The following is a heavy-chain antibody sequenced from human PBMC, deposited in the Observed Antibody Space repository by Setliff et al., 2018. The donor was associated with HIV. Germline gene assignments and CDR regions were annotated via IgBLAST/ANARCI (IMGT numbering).Heavy chain of an antibody. CDR2: IYYSGST. Sequence: PSETLSLTCTVSGGSFSSSSYYWGWIRQPPGKGLGWIGNIYYSGSTYYNPSLRSRVTISKDTSKNQFSLHLTSVTAADTAVYYCARDTYDSRGYFFGYWGQGTLVTVSS. J-gene: IGHJ4*02. CDR3: ARDTYDSRGYFFGY. CDR1: GGSFSSSSYY. D-gene: IGHD3-22*01. V-gene: IGHV4-39*07.